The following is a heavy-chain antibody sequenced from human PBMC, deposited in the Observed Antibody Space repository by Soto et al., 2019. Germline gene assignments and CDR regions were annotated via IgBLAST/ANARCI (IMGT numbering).Heavy chain of an antibody. CDR1: GGTFSNYP. Sequence: QVQLVQSGAEVKKPGSSVKVSCKASGGTFSNYPISWVRQAPGQGLEWMGGIIPIFGTVNYAQKFQGRVTXPXXXSXSTAYMELSSLRSEDTAVYYCARGNHRWLQLWYFDLWGRGTLGTVSS. V-gene: IGHV1-69*05. CDR2: IIPIFGTV. D-gene: IGHD5-12*01. J-gene: IGHJ2*01. CDR3: ARGNHRWLQLWYFDL.